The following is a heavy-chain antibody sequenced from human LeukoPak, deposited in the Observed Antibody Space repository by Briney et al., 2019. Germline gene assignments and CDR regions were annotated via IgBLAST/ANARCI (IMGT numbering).Heavy chain of an antibody. CDR1: GFTFSSYA. CDR2: ISGSGGST. D-gene: IGHD5-18*01. J-gene: IGHJ5*02. V-gene: IGHV3-23*01. Sequence: GGSLRLSRAASGFTFSSYAMSWVRQAPGKWLEWVSAISGSGGSTYYADSVKGRFTISRDNSKNTLYLQMNSLRAEDTAVYYCAKVGRRYITVGRFDPWGQGTLVTVSS. CDR3: AKVGRRYITVGRFDP.